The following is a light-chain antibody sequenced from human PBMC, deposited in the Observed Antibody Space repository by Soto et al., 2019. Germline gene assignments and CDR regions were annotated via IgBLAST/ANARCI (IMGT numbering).Light chain of an antibody. Sequence: ETVMTQSPATLSVSPGERAILSCRASQSVSGNLAWYQQKPGQAPRLLIYAASSRAAGIPPRFSGSGSGTEFTLTISSLQSEDFAVYYCQQYNNWPPYTFGQGTELEIK. V-gene: IGKV3-15*01. CDR2: AAS. CDR1: QSVSGN. J-gene: IGKJ2*01. CDR3: QQYNNWPPYT.